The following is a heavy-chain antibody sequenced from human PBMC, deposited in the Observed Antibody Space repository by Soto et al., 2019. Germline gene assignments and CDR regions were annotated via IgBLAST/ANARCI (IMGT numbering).Heavy chain of an antibody. CDR1: GGSISSSNW. D-gene: IGHD2-15*01. Sequence: SETQSLTCAVSGGSISSSNWWSWVRQPPGKGLEWIGEIYHSGSTNYNPSLKSRVTISVDKSKNQFSLKLSSVTAADTAVYYCARVGCSGGSCFPYFDYWGQGTLVTVSS. CDR2: IYHSGST. V-gene: IGHV4-4*02. CDR3: ARVGCSGGSCFPYFDY. J-gene: IGHJ4*02.